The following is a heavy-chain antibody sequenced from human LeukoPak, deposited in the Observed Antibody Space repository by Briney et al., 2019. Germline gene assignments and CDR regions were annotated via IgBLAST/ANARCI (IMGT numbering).Heavy chain of an antibody. CDR1: GYSFTSYW. D-gene: IGHD6-13*01. CDR3: ARRDRYTWYSFDY. CDR2: IDPSDSYT. Sequence: GESLKISCKGSGYSFTSYWISWVRKMPGKGLEWMGRIDPSDSYTNYSPSFQGHVTMSVDESISTAYLQWSSLKASDTAMFYCARRDRYTWYSFDYWGQGTLVTVSS. J-gene: IGHJ4*02. V-gene: IGHV5-10-1*01.